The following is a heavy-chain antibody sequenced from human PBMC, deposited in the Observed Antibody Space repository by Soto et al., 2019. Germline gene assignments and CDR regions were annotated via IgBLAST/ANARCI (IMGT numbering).Heavy chain of an antibody. V-gene: IGHV4-34*01. Sequence: QVQLQQWGAGLLKPSETLSLTCAVYGGSFSGYYWSWIRQPPGKGLEWIGEINHSGSTNYNPSRKSRVTLSVDTSKHQFSLKLSSVTAADTAVYYCARGPEGTTVTYYYYYYMDVWGKGTTVTVSS. D-gene: IGHD4-17*01. J-gene: IGHJ6*03. CDR2: INHSGST. CDR1: GGSFSGYY. CDR3: ARGPEGTTVTYYYYYYMDV.